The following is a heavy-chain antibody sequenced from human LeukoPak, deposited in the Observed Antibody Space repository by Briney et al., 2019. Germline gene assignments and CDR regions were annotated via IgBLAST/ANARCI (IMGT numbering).Heavy chain of an antibody. Sequence: GGSLRLSCAVSGFTVSGNYMSWVRQAPGKGLEWVSLIYSGGTTYYADSVKGRFTISRDNSKNTLYLQMNSLRAEDTAVYYCARASYSYDINGWVPFDYWGRGTLVTVSS. D-gene: IGHD3-22*01. CDR1: GFTVSGNY. CDR3: ARASYSYDINGWVPFDY. J-gene: IGHJ4*02. V-gene: IGHV3-53*01. CDR2: IYSGGTT.